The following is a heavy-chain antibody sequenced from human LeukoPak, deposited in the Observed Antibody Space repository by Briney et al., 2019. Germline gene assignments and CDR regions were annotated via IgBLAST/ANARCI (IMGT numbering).Heavy chain of an antibody. CDR2: FDPEDGET. V-gene: IGHV1-24*01. J-gene: IGHJ4*02. Sequence: ASVKVSFKVSGYTLTELSMHWVRQAPGKGLEWMGGFDPEDGETIYAQKFQGRVTMTEDTSTDTAYMELSSLRSEDTAVYYCARGAEDYGGNSVGYYFDYWGQGTLVTVSS. CDR3: ARGAEDYGGNSVGYYFDY. D-gene: IGHD4-23*01. CDR1: GYTLTELS.